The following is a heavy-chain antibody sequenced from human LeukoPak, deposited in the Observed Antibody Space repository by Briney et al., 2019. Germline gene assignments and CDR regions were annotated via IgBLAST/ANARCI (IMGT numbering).Heavy chain of an antibody. CDR1: GFTFSTFA. D-gene: IGHD2-2*01. J-gene: IGHJ4*02. CDR3: AREKIDHCSPTSCWGTFDF. V-gene: IGHV3-30*01. Sequence: GGSLRLSCAASGFTFSTFAMHWVRQAPGKGLEWVSVISYHGGSKAYADSVTGRFTISRDNSQNTLYLQMNGLRAEDTALYYLAREKIDHCSPTSCWGTFDFWGQGALVTVPA. CDR2: ISYHGGSK.